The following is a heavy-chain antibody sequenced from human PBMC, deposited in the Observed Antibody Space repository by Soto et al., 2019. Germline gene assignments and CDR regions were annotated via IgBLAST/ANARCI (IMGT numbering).Heavy chain of an antibody. D-gene: IGHD2-21*02. J-gene: IGHJ6*02. CDR1: GGSISSSHW. CDR3: VRDADETAIVPAPWLV. V-gene: IGHV4-4*02. Sequence: QVHLQESGPGLVNPSGTLTLTCAVSGGSISSSHWWGWVRQAPGKGLEWIGEIYHSGSTNYNPSLKSRITMSVEKSKNQFSVNLSSVTAADTAVYYCVRDADETAIVPAPWLVWGRGTMVTVSS. CDR2: IYHSGST.